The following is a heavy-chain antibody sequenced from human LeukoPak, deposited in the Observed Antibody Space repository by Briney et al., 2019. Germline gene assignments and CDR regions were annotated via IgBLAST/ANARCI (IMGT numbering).Heavy chain of an antibody. J-gene: IGHJ3*01. D-gene: IGHD2-21*01. CDR1: GFTFSSYW. V-gene: IGHV3-7*03. CDR3: AKGKVNHDGALDA. Sequence: PGGSLRLSCAASGFTFSSYWMSWVRQAPGKGLEWVANIKQDGSEKYYVDSVKGRFTISRDNSKKTLYPQMNSLRAEDTAVYYCAKGKVNHDGALDAWGQGTLVTVSS. CDR2: IKQDGSEK.